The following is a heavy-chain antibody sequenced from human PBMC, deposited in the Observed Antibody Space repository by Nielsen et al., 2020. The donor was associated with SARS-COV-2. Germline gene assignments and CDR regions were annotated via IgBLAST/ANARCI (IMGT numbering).Heavy chain of an antibody. D-gene: IGHD3-22*01. J-gene: IGHJ3*02. CDR2: IYYSGST. CDR3: ARAPITMIVVVNAFDI. CDR1: GGSISSGGYY. Sequence: SETLSLTCAVSGGSISSGGYYWSWIRQHPGKGLEWIGYIYYSGSTYYNPSLKSRVTISVDTSKNQFSLKLSSVTAADTAVYYCARAPITMIVVVNAFDIWGQGTMVTVSS. V-gene: IGHV4-31*11.